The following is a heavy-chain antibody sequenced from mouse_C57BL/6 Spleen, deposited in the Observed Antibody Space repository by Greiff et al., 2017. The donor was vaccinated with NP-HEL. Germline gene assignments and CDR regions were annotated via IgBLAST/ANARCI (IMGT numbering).Heavy chain of an antibody. D-gene: IGHD6-2*01. J-gene: IGHJ4*01. CDR3: ARSLYHAMDY. CDR1: GYTFTNYW. Sequence: VQRVESGAELVRPGTSVKMSCKASGYTFTNYWIGWAKQRPGHGLEWIGDIYPGGGYTNYNEKFKGKATLTADKSSSTAYMQFSSLTSEDSAIYYCARSLYHAMDYWGQGTSVTVSS. CDR2: IYPGGGYT. V-gene: IGHV1-63*01.